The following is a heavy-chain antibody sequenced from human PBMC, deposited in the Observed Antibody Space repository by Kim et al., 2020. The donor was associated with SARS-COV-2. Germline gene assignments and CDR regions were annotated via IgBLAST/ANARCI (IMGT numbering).Heavy chain of an antibody. CDR2: INTNTGNP. CDR3: ASPAKGSGRSGAREPWSPSPQGNYYYGMDV. D-gene: IGHD3-10*01. V-gene: IGHV7-4-1*02. Sequence: ASVKVSCKASGYTFTSYAMNWVRQAPGQGLEWMGWINTNTGNPTYAQGFTGRFVFSLDTSVSTAYLQISSLKAEDTAVYYCASPAKGSGRSGAREPWSPSPQGNYYYGMDVWGQGTTVTVSS. CDR1: GYTFTSYA. J-gene: IGHJ6*02.